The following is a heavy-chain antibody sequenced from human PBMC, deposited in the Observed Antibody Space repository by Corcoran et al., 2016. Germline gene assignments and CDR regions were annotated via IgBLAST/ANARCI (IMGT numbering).Heavy chain of an antibody. V-gene: IGHV4-59*01. CDR2: IYYSGST. CDR3: ARTGIPTTGWFDP. CDR1: GGSISSYY. D-gene: IGHD3-10*01. J-gene: IGHJ5*02. Sequence: QVQLQESGPGLVKPSETLSLTCTVSGGSISSYYWSWIRQPPGKGLEWIGYIYYSGSTNYNPSLKSRVTISVDTSKNQFSLKLSSVTAADTAVYYCARTGIPTTGWFDPWGQGTLVTVSS.